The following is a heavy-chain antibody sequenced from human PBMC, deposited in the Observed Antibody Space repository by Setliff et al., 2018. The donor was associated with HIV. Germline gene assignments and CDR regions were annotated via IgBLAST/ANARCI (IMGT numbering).Heavy chain of an antibody. CDR1: GGSISRNSYY. CDR2: IYHSWRT. J-gene: IGHJ4*02. D-gene: IGHD3-9*01. Sequence: SETLSLTCTVSGGSISRNSYYWGWIRQPPGKGLEWIGSIYHSWRTYYNPSVKSRVTISVDTSKNQFSLKLTSVTAADTAVYYCARDQPQDYDSLTGYYTGRYFDYWGRGTLVTVSS. CDR3: ARDQPQDYDSLTGYYTGRYFDY. V-gene: IGHV4-39*07.